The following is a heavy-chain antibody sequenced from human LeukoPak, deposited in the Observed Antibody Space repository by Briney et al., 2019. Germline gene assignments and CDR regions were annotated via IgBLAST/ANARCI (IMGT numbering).Heavy chain of an antibody. CDR1: GFSLSTSGVG. D-gene: IGHD3-10*01. J-gene: IGHJ4*02. Sequence: SGPTLVNPTQTLTLTCTFSGFSLSTSGVGVGWIRQPPGKALEWLALIYWDDDKRYSPSLKSRLTITKDTSKNQVVLTMTNMDPVDTATYYCAHSSLVYYYGSGSYLFYFDYWGQGTLVTVSS. CDR3: AHSSLVYYYGSGSYLFYFDY. V-gene: IGHV2-5*02. CDR2: IYWDDDK.